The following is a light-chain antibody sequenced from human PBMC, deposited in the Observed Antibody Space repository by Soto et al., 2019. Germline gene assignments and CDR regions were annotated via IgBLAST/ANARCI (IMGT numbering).Light chain of an antibody. CDR2: GAT. J-gene: IGKJ4*01. CDR3: QQLNGHPLT. CDR1: QDVSNW. Sequence: DIQMTQSPSFVSASVGDRVTITCRASQDVSNWLVWYQQRPGEAPKLLISGATTLLYGVPSRFSGRRSGTDFTLTITSLQPEDVAFYFCQQLNGHPLTFCGGTKVDI. V-gene: IGKV1D-12*01.